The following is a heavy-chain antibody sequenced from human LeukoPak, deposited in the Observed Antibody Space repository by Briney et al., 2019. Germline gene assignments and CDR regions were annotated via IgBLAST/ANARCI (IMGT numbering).Heavy chain of an antibody. J-gene: IGHJ4*02. D-gene: IGHD4-17*01. Sequence: PGGSLRLSCAASGFTFSSYAMSWVRQAPGKGLEWVSGISGSGDNTYYADSVKGRFTISRDNSKNTLYLQMNSLRAEDTAVYYCAKKFTRTTVISGDYFDYWGQGTLVTVSS. V-gene: IGHV3-23*01. CDR3: AKKFTRTTVISGDYFDY. CDR2: ISGSGDNT. CDR1: GFTFSSYA.